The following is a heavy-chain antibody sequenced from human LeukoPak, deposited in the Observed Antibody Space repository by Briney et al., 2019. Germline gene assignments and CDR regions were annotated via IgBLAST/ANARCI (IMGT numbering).Heavy chain of an antibody. J-gene: IGHJ6*04. CDR1: GFTFTSSA. CDR2: IVVGSGST. Sequence: ASVKVSCKASGFTFTSSAVQWVRQARGQRLEWIGWIVVGSGSTNYAQKFQERVTITRDMSTSTAYMELSSLRSEDTAVYYCAAGGYSYGYGLRYYYYGMDVWGKGTTVTVSS. D-gene: IGHD5-18*01. CDR3: AAGGYSYGYGLRYYYYGMDV. V-gene: IGHV1-58*01.